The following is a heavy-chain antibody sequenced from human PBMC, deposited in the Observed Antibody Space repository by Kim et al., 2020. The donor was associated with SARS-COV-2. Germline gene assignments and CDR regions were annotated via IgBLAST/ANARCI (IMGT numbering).Heavy chain of an antibody. Sequence: GGSLRLSCAASGFTFSSYGMHWVRQAPGKGLEWVAVIWYDGSNKYYADSVKGRFTISRDNSKNTLYLQMNSLRAEDTAVYYCAASSSSASDFDSGYWGQGTLVTVSS. V-gene: IGHV3-33*01. J-gene: IGHJ4*02. CDR3: AASSSSASDFDSGY. CDR1: GFTFSSYG. D-gene: IGHD6-6*01. CDR2: IWYDGSNK.